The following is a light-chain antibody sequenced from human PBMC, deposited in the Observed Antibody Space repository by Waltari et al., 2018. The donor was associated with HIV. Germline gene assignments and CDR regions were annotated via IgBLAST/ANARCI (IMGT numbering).Light chain of an antibody. CDR2: YYD. CDR1: SSNIGNNA. J-gene: IGLJ2*01. CDR3: AAWDDSLNGVV. V-gene: IGLV1-36*01. Sequence: QSVLTQPPSVSEAPRQRVTISCSGSSSNIGNNAVNWYQQLPGKAPKLLFVYYDLLPSGVSDRFSGFKSGTSAAMAISGLQSEDEADYYCAAWDDSLNGVVFGGGTKLTVL.